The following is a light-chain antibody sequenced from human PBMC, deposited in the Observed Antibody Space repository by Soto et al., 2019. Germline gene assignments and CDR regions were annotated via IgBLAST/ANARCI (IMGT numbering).Light chain of an antibody. CDR1: TTDVGSYNL. V-gene: IGLV2-23*02. CDR2: EVS. J-gene: IGLJ1*01. Sequence: QSVLTQPASVSGSPGEWITISCTGTTTDVGSYNLVSWYQQHPGRAPKLMIYEVSRRPSGVSNRFSGSKSGNTASLTISGLQAEDEADYYCCSWAGSNTFYFFGTGTKVTVL. CDR3: CSWAGSNTFYF.